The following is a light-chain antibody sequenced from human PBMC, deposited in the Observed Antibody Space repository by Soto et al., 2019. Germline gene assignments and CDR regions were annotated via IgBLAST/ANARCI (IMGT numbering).Light chain of an antibody. Sequence: QSVLTQPPSVSGAPGQRVTLSCTGSSSNIGADYDVHWYQHLPGAAPKLLIYATYNRPSGVPDRFSASKSGTSASLAIAGLQAEDEADYYCQSYDSRLSGYVFGTGTKVTVL. CDR1: SSNIGADYD. V-gene: IGLV1-40*01. J-gene: IGLJ1*01. CDR2: ATY. CDR3: QSYDSRLSGYV.